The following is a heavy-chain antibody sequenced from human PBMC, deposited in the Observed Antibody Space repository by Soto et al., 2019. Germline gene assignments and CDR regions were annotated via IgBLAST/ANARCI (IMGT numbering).Heavy chain of an antibody. D-gene: IGHD3-22*01. Sequence: GGSLRLSCAASGFTFSSYWMSWVRQAPGKGLEWVANINQDGREKYVDSVKGRFAISRDNAKKSLYLQMNSLRAEDTAVYYCARESYDSSGSFPQDHWGQGTLVTVSS. CDR3: ARESYDSSGSFPQDH. CDR2: INQDGREK. CDR1: GFTFSSYW. J-gene: IGHJ4*02. V-gene: IGHV3-7*01.